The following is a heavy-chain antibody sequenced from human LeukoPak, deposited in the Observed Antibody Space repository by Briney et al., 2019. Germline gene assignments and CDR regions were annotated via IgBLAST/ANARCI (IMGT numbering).Heavy chain of an antibody. CDR3: ARSDMVEIVSASDY. V-gene: IGHV3-23*01. D-gene: IGHD5-24*01. J-gene: IGHJ4*02. CDR2: ITASGDST. CDR1: GFTFSDYV. Sequence: GGSLRLSCAASGFTFSDYVMIWVRQAPGKGLEWVSSITASGDSTYYADSVKGRFTMSRDNSKNTVYLQMNSLRVEDTAVYYCARSDMVEIVSASDYWGQGTLVTVSS.